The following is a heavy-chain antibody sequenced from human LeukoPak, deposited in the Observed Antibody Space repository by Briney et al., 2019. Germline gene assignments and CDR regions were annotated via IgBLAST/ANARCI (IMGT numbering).Heavy chain of an antibody. Sequence: GGSLRLSCAASGFTFSDYYMSWIRQAPGKGLEWVSYISSSGSTIYYADSVKGRFTISRDNAKNSLYLQINSLRAEHTAVYYCARDRVVRDSSGYYCYFDYWGQGTLVTVSS. CDR3: ARDRVVRDSSGYYCYFDY. D-gene: IGHD3-22*01. J-gene: IGHJ4*02. CDR1: GFTFSDYY. CDR2: ISSSGSTI. V-gene: IGHV3-11*01.